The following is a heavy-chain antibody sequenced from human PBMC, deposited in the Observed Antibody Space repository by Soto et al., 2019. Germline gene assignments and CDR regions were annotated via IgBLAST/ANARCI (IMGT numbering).Heavy chain of an antibody. CDR1: GGSISSSSYY. CDR3: ARDGSYYYDSSGYYLSNWFDP. CDR2: IYYSGST. V-gene: IGHV4-39*01. D-gene: IGHD3-22*01. Sequence: PSETLSLTCTVSGGSISSSSYYWGWIRQPPGKGLEWIGSIYYSGSTYYNPSLKSRVTISVDTSKNQFSLKLSSVTAADTAVYYCARDGSYYYDSSGYYLSNWFDPWGQGTLVTVSS. J-gene: IGHJ5*02.